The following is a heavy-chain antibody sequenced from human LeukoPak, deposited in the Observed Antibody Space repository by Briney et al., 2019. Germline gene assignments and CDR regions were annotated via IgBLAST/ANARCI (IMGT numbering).Heavy chain of an antibody. V-gene: IGHV1-18*01. CDR1: GYTFTSYG. CDR3: ARDRFDIVVVPAATLLDY. CDR2: ISAYNGNT. J-gene: IGHJ4*02. Sequence: ASVKVSCKASGYTFTSYGISWVRQAPGQGLEWMGWISAYNGNTNYAQKLQGRATMTTDTSTSTAYMELRSLRSDDTAVYYCARDRFDIVVVPAATLLDYWGQGTLVTVSS. D-gene: IGHD2-2*01.